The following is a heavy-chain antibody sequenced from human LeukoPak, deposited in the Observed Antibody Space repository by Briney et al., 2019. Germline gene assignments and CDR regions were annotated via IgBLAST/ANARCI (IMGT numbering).Heavy chain of an antibody. CDR1: GGSISSGGYY. CDR3: ARDLGVVPPGYFDY. CDR2: IYHSGST. J-gene: IGHJ4*02. D-gene: IGHD2-2*01. Sequence: PSQTLSLTCTVSGGSISSGGYYWSWIRQPPGKGLEWIGYIYHSGSTYYNPSLKSRVTISVDRSKNQFSLKLSSVTAADTGVYYCARDLGVVPPGYFDYWGQGTLVTVSS. V-gene: IGHV4-30-2*01.